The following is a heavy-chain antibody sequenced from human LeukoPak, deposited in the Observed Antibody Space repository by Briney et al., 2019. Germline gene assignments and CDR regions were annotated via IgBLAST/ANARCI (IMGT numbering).Heavy chain of an antibody. Sequence: GGSLRLCCAASGFTVSSNYMSWVRQAPGKGLEWVSVIYSGGSTYYADSVKGRFTISRDNSKNTLYLQMNSLRAEDTAVYYCARDSLRSGYLDYWGQGTLVTVSS. J-gene: IGHJ4*02. CDR1: GFTVSSNY. V-gene: IGHV3-53*01. D-gene: IGHD3-3*01. CDR3: ARDSLRSGYLDY. CDR2: IYSGGST.